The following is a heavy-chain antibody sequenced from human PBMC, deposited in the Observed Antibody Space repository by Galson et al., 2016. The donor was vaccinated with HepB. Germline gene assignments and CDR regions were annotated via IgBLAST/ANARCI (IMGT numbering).Heavy chain of an antibody. D-gene: IGHD1-1*01. Sequence: SLRLSCAASGFTLSNYAMHWVRQAPGKGLEGVAIISYDGSNKYYADPVKGRFTISRGNSKNTLYLQMNSLRADDTAVFYCARDEGRRYSGMDFWGQGTLVTVSS. CDR1: GFTLSNYA. CDR2: ISYDGSNK. CDR3: ARDEGRRYSGMDF. J-gene: IGHJ4*02. V-gene: IGHV3-30*04.